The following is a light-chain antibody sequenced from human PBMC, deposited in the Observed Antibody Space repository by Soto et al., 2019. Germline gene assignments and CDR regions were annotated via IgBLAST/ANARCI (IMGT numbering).Light chain of an antibody. J-gene: IGKJ1*01. Sequence: DIQMTQSPSSVSASVGDTVTITCRASHDINTYLGWYQQKPGKAPRLLIYAASSLQSGVPSRFSGRGWGKDFSLTISSRKPKVFAIYFCQRADSIPWTFGKGTRVDIK. CDR2: AAS. CDR3: QRADSIPWT. CDR1: HDINTY. V-gene: IGKV1-12*01.